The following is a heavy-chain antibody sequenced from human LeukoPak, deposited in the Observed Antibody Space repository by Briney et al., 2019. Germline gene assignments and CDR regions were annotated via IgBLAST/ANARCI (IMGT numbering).Heavy chain of an antibody. D-gene: IGHD3/OR15-3a*01. CDR2: IYTSGST. CDR3: ARGLDYDVPGNWFDP. CDR1: GGSISSGSYY. Sequence: SETLSLTCTVSGGSISSGSYYWSWIRQPAGKGLEWIGRIYTSGSTNYDPSLKSRVTISVDTSKNQFSLKLSSVTAADTAVYYCARGLDYDVPGNWFDPWGQGTLVTVSS. J-gene: IGHJ5*02. V-gene: IGHV4-61*02.